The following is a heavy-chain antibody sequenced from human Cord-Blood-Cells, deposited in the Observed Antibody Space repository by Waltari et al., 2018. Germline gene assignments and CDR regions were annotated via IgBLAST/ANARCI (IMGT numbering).Heavy chain of an antibody. Sequence: QVQLQESGPGLVKPSETLSLTCTVSGGSLSSYYWSWIRQPPGKGLEWIGYIYYSGSTNYNPSLKSRVTISVDTSKNQFSLKLSSVTAADTAVYYCARHPLYCSGGSCYSFDYWGQGTLVTVSS. D-gene: IGHD2-15*01. J-gene: IGHJ4*02. CDR1: GGSLSSYY. CDR3: ARHPLYCSGGSCYSFDY. V-gene: IGHV4-59*08. CDR2: IYYSGST.